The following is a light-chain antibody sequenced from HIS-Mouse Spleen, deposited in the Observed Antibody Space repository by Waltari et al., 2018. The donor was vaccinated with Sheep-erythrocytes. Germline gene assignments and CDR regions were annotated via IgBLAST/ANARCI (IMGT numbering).Light chain of an antibody. CDR1: KLGDKY. Sequence: SYELTQPPSVSVSPGETASITCSGDKLGDKYACWYQQKPGQSPVLVIDQGSNRPSGIPERFSGSDSGNTATLTISGTQAMDEADYYCQAWGSSTGVFGGGTKLTVL. CDR3: QAWGSSTGV. CDR2: QGS. J-gene: IGLJ2*01. V-gene: IGLV3-1*01.